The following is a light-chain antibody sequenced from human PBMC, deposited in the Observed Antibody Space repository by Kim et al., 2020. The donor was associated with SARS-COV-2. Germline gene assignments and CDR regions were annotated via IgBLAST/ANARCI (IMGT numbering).Light chain of an antibody. J-gene: IGKJ4*01. CDR1: QSISNW. V-gene: IGKV1-5*03. CDR3: QHYNSYPLT. CDR2: KAS. Sequence: DIQMTQSPSTLSASVGDRVTITCRASQSISNWLAWYQQKPGKAPKLLIYKASSLESGVPSKFSGSGSGTEFPLTISSLQPDDFATYYCQHYNSYPLTFGGGTKLEI.